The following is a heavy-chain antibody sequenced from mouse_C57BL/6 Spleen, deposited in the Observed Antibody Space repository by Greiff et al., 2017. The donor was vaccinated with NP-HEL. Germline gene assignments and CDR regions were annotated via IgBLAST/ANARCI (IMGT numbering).Heavy chain of an antibody. D-gene: IGHD2-1*01. J-gene: IGHJ4*01. Sequence: VQLQESGAELVKPGASVKISCKASGYAFSSYWMNWVKQRPGQGLEWIGQIYPGDGDTNYNGKFKGKATLTADKSSSTAYMQLSSLTSEDSAVYFCARPRIYYGNYVNYAMDYWGQGTSVTVSS. CDR1: GYAFSSYW. CDR2: IYPGDGDT. V-gene: IGHV1-80*01. CDR3: ARPRIYYGNYVNYAMDY.